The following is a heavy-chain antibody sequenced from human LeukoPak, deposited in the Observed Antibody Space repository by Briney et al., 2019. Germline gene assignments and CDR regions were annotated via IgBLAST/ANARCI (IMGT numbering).Heavy chain of an antibody. CDR1: GFTFDDYA. CDR2: ISWNSGSI. J-gene: IGHJ4*02. Sequence: PGGSLRLSCAASGFTFDDYAMHWVRQAPGKGLEWVSGISWNSGSIGYADSVKGRFTISRDNAKNSLYLQMNSLRAEDTALYYCAKGVYSSSWYGFDYWGQGTLVTVSS. V-gene: IGHV3-9*01. CDR3: AKGVYSSSWYGFDY. D-gene: IGHD6-13*01.